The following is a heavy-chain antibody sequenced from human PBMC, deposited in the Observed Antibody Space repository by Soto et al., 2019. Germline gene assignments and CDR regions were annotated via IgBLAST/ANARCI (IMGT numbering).Heavy chain of an antibody. CDR3: ARDDDYEANGLDY. J-gene: IGHJ4*02. D-gene: IGHD4-17*01. CDR1: GFTFSRYG. Sequence: PGGSLRLSCVGSGFTFSRYGMHWLRQAPGEGLEWMAVIVNDGSDRDYAASVAGRFTISRDNSKNTLYLQMDNLGVADTAMYYCARDDDYEANGLDYWGQGTLVTVSS. V-gene: IGHV3-33*01. CDR2: IVNDGSDR.